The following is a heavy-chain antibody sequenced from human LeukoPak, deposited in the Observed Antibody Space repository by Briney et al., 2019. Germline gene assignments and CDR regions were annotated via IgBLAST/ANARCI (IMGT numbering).Heavy chain of an antibody. D-gene: IGHD2-21*01. J-gene: IGHJ5*02. CDR3: ARGDWFGP. CDR1: GYTFTGYY. CDR2: INPNSGGT. Sequence: ASVKVSCKASGYTFTGYYMHWVRQAPGQGLEWMGWINPNSGGTNYAQKFQGRVTMTTDTSSSTAYMELRSLRSDDTAIYYCARGDWFGPWGQGTLVTVSS. V-gene: IGHV1-2*02.